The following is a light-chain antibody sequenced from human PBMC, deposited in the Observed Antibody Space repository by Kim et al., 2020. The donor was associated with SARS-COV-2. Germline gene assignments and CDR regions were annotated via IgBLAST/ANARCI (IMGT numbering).Light chain of an antibody. V-gene: IGLV3-1*01. CDR2: QDS. CDR1: KLGDKY. Sequence: SSELTQPPSVSVSPGQTASITCSGDKLGDKYACWYQQKPGQSPVLVIYQDSKRPSGIPERFSGSNSGNTATLTISGTQAMDEADYCCQAWDSSTAVFGTGTKVTVL. J-gene: IGLJ1*01. CDR3: QAWDSSTAV.